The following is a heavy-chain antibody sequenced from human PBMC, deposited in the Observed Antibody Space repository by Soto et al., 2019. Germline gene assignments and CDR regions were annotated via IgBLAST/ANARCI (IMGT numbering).Heavy chain of an antibody. V-gene: IGHV3-33*05. J-gene: IGHJ6*02. CDR1: GFTFSRNG. D-gene: IGHD2-2*01. CDR2: ISYDGKNK. CDR3: ARDWSDYCSITSCGMDV. Sequence: GGSLRLSCAASGFTFSRNGMNWVRQAPGEGLEWVAVISYDGKNKYYADSVKGRFTISRDSSKNTLYLQMNSLRAEDTAVYYCARDWSDYCSITSCGMDVWGQGTTVTVSS.